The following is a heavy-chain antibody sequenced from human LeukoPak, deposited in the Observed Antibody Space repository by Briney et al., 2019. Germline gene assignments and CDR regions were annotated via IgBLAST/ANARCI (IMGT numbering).Heavy chain of an antibody. CDR2: IYSGGST. V-gene: IGHV3-66*02. Sequence: PGGSLRLSCAASGFTVSSSYMSWVRQAPGKGLEWVSVIYSGGSTYYADSVKGRFTISRDNSKNTLYLQMNSLRAEDTAVYYCARAARFLEWLGSFDYWGQGTLVTVSS. CDR3: ARAARFLEWLGSFDY. D-gene: IGHD3-3*01. CDR1: GFTVSSSY. J-gene: IGHJ4*02.